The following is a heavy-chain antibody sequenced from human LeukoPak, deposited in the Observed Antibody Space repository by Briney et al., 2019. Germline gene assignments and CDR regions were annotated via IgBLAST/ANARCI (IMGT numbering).Heavy chain of an antibody. CDR2: ISAYNGNT. CDR1: GYTFTSNY. D-gene: IGHD2-15*01. J-gene: IGHJ3*02. CDR3: ARTVVVVAASGFGDAFDI. V-gene: IGHV1-18*04. Sequence: HGASVKVSCKAFGYTFTSNYMHWVRQAPGQGPEWMGWISAYNGNTNYAQKLQGRVTMTTNTSTSTAYMELRSLRSDDTAVYYCARTVVVVAASGFGDAFDIWGQGTMVTVSS.